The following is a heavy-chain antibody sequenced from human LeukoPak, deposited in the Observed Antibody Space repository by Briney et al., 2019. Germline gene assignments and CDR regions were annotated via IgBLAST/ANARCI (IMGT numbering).Heavy chain of an antibody. CDR2: IIPIFGIA. V-gene: IGHV1-69*04. Sequence: SVKVSCKASGGTFSSYAISWVRQAPGQGLEWMGRIIPIFGIANYAQKFQGSVTITADKSTSTAYMELSSLRSEDTAVYYCARGGAVAPSYYYYGMDVWGQGTTVTVSS. CDR3: ARGGAVAPSYYYYGMDV. D-gene: IGHD6-19*01. CDR1: GGTFSSYA. J-gene: IGHJ6*02.